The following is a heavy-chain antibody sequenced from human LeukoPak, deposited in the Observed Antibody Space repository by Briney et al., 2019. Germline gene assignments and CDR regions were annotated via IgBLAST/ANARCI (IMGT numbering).Heavy chain of an antibody. D-gene: IGHD2-21*01. V-gene: IGHV4-39*01. CDR3: ARAYCGGDCYTNWFVP. J-gene: IGHJ5*02. CDR1: AGSISSSSYY. CDR2: IYYSGST. Sequence: SETLSLTCTVSAGSISSSSYYWGWIRQPPGKGLEWIGSIYYSGSTYYNPSLKSRVTISVDTSKNQFSLKLSSVTAADTAVYYCARAYCGGDCYTNWFVPWGQGTLVTVSS.